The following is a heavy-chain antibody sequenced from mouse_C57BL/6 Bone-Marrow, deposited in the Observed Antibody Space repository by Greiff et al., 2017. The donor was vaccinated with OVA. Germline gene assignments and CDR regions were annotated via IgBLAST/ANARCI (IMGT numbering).Heavy chain of an antibody. Sequence: EVQLVESGPGMVKPSQSLSLTCTVTGYSITSGYDWYWIRHFPGNKLEWMGYISYSGSTNYNPSLKSRISITHDTSKNHFFLKLNSVTTEDTATYYCAREGYGSSLAYWGQGTLVTVSA. J-gene: IGHJ3*01. V-gene: IGHV3-1*01. D-gene: IGHD1-1*01. CDR1: GYSITSGYD. CDR3: AREGYGSSLAY. CDR2: ISYSGST.